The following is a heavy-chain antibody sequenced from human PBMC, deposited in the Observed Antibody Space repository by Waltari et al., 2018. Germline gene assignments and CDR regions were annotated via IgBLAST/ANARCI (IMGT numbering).Heavy chain of an antibody. D-gene: IGHD5-12*01. CDR1: GGTFSIYA. V-gene: IGHV1-69*01. Sequence: QVQLVQSGAEVKKPGSSVKVSCKAFGGTFSIYAITWMRQAPGQGPEWMGGIIPFSGTTKYAQKFQGRVTITADESTSTAYMELSSLNSEDSAVYYCARLKWIDGRSYEGIDVWGQGTTVTVSS. CDR2: IIPFSGTT. CDR3: ARLKWIDGRSYEGIDV. J-gene: IGHJ6*02.